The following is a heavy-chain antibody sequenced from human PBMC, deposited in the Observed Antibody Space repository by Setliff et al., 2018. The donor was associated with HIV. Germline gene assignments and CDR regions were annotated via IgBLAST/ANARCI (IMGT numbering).Heavy chain of an antibody. V-gene: IGHV1-2*02. D-gene: IGHD6-19*01. CDR2: INPNSAAT. Sequence: GASVKVSCKASGYTFTGYYIHWVRQAPGQGLEWMGWINPNSAATNYAQKFQGRVTMTRDTSITTAYMELSRLRPDDTAVYYCARDGRQWLIRFVDYWGQGALVTVSS. CDR3: ARDGRQWLIRFVDY. J-gene: IGHJ4*02. CDR1: GYTFTGYY.